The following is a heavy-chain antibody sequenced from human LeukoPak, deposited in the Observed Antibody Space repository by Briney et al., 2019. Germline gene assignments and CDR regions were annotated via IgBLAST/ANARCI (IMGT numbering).Heavy chain of an antibody. V-gene: IGHV3-33*01. D-gene: IGHD5-12*01. CDR2: TWFDGSQK. CDR1: GFDFTTYG. Sequence: GGSLRLSCAASGFDFTTYGMHWVRQPPGKGLEWVAVTWFDGSQKYYADSVKGRFTISKDNSKSTLYLQMNSLRAEDTAVYYCASFSGRTYYYYYYGMDVWGQGTTVTVSS. J-gene: IGHJ6*02. CDR3: ASFSGRTYYYYYYGMDV.